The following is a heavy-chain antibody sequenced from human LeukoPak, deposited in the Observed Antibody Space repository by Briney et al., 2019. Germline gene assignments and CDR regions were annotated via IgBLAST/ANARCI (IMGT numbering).Heavy chain of an antibody. Sequence: PSETLSLTCTVSGVSVSLSTYYWGWIRQPPGKGLEWIGAIYSSGSTYYNPSLKSRVTISLDTSKNQFSLKLTSVTAADTAMYYCARGPPIVSPLGWGQGTLVVVSS. D-gene: IGHD2-21*01. CDR2: IYSSGST. CDR3: ARGPPIVSPLG. V-gene: IGHV4-39*07. J-gene: IGHJ4*02. CDR1: GVSVSLSTYY.